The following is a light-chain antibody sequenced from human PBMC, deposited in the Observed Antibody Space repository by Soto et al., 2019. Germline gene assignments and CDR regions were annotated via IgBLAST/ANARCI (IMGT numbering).Light chain of an antibody. CDR1: SSDVGGYKY. CDR2: EVN. J-gene: IGLJ1*01. V-gene: IGLV2-8*01. CDR3: SSYAGINNLGV. Sequence: QSALTQPPSASGSTGLSVTISCTGTSSDVGGYKYVSWYQQQPGKAPKLMIFEVNKRPSGVPDRFSGSKSGNTASLTVSGLQAEDEAHYYCSSYAGINNLGVYGTGTKVTV.